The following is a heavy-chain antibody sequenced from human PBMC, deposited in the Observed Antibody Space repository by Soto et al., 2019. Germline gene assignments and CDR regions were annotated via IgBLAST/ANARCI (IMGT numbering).Heavy chain of an antibody. CDR3: AFFQHLSDYGGYFDY. D-gene: IGHD4-17*01. V-gene: IGHV1-18*01. CDR2: ISAYNGNT. CDR1: GYTFTSYG. J-gene: IGHJ4*02. Sequence: QVQLVQSGAEVKKPGASVKVSCKASGYTFTSYGISWVRQAPGQGLEWMGWISAYNGNTNYAQKLQGRVTMTTDTSTSTAYMELRNTRSDDTAVYYCAFFQHLSDYGGYFDYWGQGTVVTVSS.